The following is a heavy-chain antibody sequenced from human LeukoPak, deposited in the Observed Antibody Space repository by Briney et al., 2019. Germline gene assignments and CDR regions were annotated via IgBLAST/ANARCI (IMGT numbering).Heavy chain of an antibody. J-gene: IGHJ4*02. CDR3: AKGHIYGLGASYLDY. D-gene: IGHD5-18*01. Sequence: PGGSLRLSCAASGFTFDDYAMHWVRQAPGKGLEWLSAISWNSGSIGYADSVKGRFTISRDNAKNSLYLQMNSLRTEDTALYFCAKGHIYGLGASYLDYWGQGTLVTVSS. V-gene: IGHV3-9*01. CDR1: GFTFDDYA. CDR2: ISWNSGSI.